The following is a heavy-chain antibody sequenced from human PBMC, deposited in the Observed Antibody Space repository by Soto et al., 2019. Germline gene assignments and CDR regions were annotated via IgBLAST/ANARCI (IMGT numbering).Heavy chain of an antibody. Sequence: GGSLRLSCAASDFDFSSYDIHWVRQAPGKGLEWVAASSYDGRETFYADSAKGRLTVSKEMSKNTAFLQMNALRHEDTAVYFCARDSGWPILNFDNWGQGTPVTRLL. CDR3: ARDSGWPILNFDN. CDR1: DFDFSSYD. CDR2: SSYDGRET. J-gene: IGHJ4*02. V-gene: IGHV3-30*03. D-gene: IGHD3-10*01.